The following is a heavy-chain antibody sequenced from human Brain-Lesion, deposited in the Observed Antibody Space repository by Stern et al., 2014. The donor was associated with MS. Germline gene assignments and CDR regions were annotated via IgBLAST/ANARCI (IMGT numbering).Heavy chain of an antibody. J-gene: IGHJ5*02. CDR2: VSYDGSNK. CDR3: AKDRRYLTYFFDH. D-gene: IGHD1-1*01. Sequence: QVQLVQSGGGVVQPGRPLRLSCVASGFTFGSCAMHWVRQAPGKGLEWVAGVSYDGSNKYYADSVKGRFTISRDNSQNTLYMQMSSLRPEDTAVYYCAKDRRYLTYFFDHWGQGSLVTVSS. V-gene: IGHV3-30*18. CDR1: GFTFGSCA.